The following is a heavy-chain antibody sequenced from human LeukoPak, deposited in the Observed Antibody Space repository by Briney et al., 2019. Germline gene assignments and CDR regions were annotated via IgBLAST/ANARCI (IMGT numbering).Heavy chain of an antibody. Sequence: SETLSLTCTVSGGSISSGGYYWSWIRQHPGKGLEWIGYIYYSGSTYYNPSLKSRVTISVDTSKNQFSLKLSSVTAADTAVYYCARSKVVGPDYWGQGTLVTVSS. V-gene: IGHV4-31*03. CDR2: IYYSGST. CDR1: GGSISSGGYY. CDR3: ARSKVVGPDY. D-gene: IGHD3-22*01. J-gene: IGHJ4*02.